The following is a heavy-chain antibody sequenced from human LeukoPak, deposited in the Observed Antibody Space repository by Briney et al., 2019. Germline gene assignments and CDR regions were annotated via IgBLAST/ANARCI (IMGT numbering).Heavy chain of an antibody. Sequence: PSKTLSLTCTVSGGSISNYYWSWIRQPPGKGLEWIGYIFYSGSTNYNPSLKSRVTISVDTSKNQFSLKLSSVTAADTAVYYCARDPGHDYGDYFDYWGQGTLVTVSS. CDR1: GGSISNYY. J-gene: IGHJ4*02. CDR3: ARDPGHDYGDYFDY. CDR2: IFYSGST. D-gene: IGHD4-17*01. V-gene: IGHV4-59*01.